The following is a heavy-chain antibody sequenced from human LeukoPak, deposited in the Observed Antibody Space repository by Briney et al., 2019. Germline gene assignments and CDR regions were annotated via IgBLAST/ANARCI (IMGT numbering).Heavy chain of an antibody. D-gene: IGHD6-13*01. CDR3: ARHGSSSWYSTHAFDI. CDR1: GYRFTSYW. CDR2: IYPGDSDT. V-gene: IGHV5-51*01. Sequence: GESLKISCKGSGYRFTSYWIGWVRPMPGKGLEWMGIIYPGDSDTRYGPSFQGQVTISADKSISTAYLQWSSLKASDTAMYYCARHGSSSWYSTHAFDIWGQGTMVTVSS. J-gene: IGHJ3*02.